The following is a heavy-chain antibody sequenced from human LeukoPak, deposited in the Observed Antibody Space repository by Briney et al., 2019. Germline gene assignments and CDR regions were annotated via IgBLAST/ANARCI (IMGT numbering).Heavy chain of an antibody. CDR1: SGPVNSYY. V-gene: IGHV4-59*02. CDR2: IYYSGST. J-gene: IGHJ6*02. CDR3: ARVPAAPRLYMDV. D-gene: IGHD2-2*01. Sequence: KTSETLSLTCTVSSGPVNSYYWSWIRQPPGKGLEWIGYIYYSGSTNYNPSLKSRVTISVDTSKNQFSLKLSSVTAADTAVYYCARVPAAPRLYMDVWGQGTTVIVSS.